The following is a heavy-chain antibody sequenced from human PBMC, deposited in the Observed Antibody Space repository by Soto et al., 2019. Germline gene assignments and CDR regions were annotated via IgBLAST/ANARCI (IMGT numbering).Heavy chain of an antibody. J-gene: IGHJ4*02. D-gene: IGHD3-22*01. CDR3: ARDNDSSGYYYLFDY. CDR2: IWYDGSNK. Sequence: QVQLVESGGGVVQPGRSLRLSCAASGFTFSSYGMHWVRQAPGKGLEWVAVIWYDGSNKYYADSVKGRFTISRDNSKNTLYLQMNSLRAEDTAVYYCARDNDSSGYYYLFDYWGQGTLVTVSS. V-gene: IGHV3-33*01. CDR1: GFTFSSYG.